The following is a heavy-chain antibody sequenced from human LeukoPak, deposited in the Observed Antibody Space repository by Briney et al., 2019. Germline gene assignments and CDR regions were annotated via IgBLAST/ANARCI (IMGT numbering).Heavy chain of an antibody. CDR3: ARDLVLGGSYQDFDY. Sequence: PGGSLRLSCAASGFSFRDFWMTWVRQAPGKGLEWVANINQGGSVKYYVDSVKGRFTISRDDAESSLYLQMNSLRAEDTAVYYCARDLVLGGSYQDFDYWGQGTLVTVSS. D-gene: IGHD1-26*01. CDR2: INQGGSVK. J-gene: IGHJ4*02. CDR1: GFSFRDFW. V-gene: IGHV3-7*01.